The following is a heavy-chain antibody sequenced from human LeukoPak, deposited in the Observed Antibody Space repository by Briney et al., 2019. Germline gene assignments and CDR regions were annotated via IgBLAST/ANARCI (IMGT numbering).Heavy chain of an antibody. Sequence: SVKVSCKASRGTFSSYAISWVRQAPGQGLEWMGGIIPIFGTANYAQKFQGRVTITADESTSTAYMELSSLRSEDTAVYYCARNQQAYCGGDCYQYYFDYWGQGTLVTVSS. V-gene: IGHV1-69*01. CDR3: ARNQQAYCGGDCYQYYFDY. J-gene: IGHJ4*02. D-gene: IGHD2-21*01. CDR1: RGTFSSYA. CDR2: IIPIFGTA.